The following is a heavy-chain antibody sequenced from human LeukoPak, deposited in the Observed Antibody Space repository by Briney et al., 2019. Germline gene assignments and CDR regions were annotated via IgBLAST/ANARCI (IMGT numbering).Heavy chain of an antibody. D-gene: IGHD2-2*01. CDR3: AKDMKGRIVVVPAALDY. J-gene: IGHJ4*02. Sequence: GGSLRLSCAASGFTFSSYGMSWVRQAPGKGLEWVSAISGSGGSTYYADSVKGRFTISRDNSKNTLYLQMNSLRAEDTAVYYCAKDMKGRIVVVPAALDYWGQGTLVTVSS. CDR1: GFTFSSYG. V-gene: IGHV3-23*01. CDR2: ISGSGGST.